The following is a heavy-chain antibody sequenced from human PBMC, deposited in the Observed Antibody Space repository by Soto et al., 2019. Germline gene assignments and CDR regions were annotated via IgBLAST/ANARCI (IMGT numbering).Heavy chain of an antibody. CDR2: ISSGSSYI. D-gene: IGHD4-17*01. J-gene: IGHJ4*02. Sequence: GGSLRLSCAASGFTFSTYSMNWVRQAPGKGLEWVSSISSGSSYIYYADSVKGRFTISRDNARNSLYLQMNSLRADDTAVYFCARTFYGDYYFDYWGLGTLVTVSS. CDR1: GFTFSTYS. CDR3: ARTFYGDYYFDY. V-gene: IGHV3-21*01.